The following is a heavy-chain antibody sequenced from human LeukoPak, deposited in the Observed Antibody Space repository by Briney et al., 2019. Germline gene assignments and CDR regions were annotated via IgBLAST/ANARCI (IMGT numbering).Heavy chain of an antibody. Sequence: PGGSLRLSCAASGFTFSSYWMSWVRQAPGKGLEWVANIKQDGSEKYYVDSVKGRFTISRDNAKNSLYLQMNSLRAEDTALYHCARERGIAARPLRWFDPWGQGTLVTVSS. D-gene: IGHD6-6*01. V-gene: IGHV3-7*03. J-gene: IGHJ5*02. CDR3: ARERGIAARPLRWFDP. CDR1: GFTFSSYW. CDR2: IKQDGSEK.